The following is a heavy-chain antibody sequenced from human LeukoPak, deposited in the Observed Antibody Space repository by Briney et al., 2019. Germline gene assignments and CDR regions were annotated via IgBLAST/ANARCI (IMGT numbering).Heavy chain of an antibody. CDR1: GFTFSSYA. V-gene: IGHV3-23*01. CDR2: ISGSGGST. CDR3: ARDYGDPKYYFDY. Sequence: GSLRLSCAASGFTFSSYAMSWVRQAPGKGLEWVSAISGSGGSTYYADSVKGRFTISRDNSKNTLYLQMNSLRAGDTAVYYCARDYGDPKYYFDYWGQGTLVTVSS. J-gene: IGHJ4*02. D-gene: IGHD4-17*01.